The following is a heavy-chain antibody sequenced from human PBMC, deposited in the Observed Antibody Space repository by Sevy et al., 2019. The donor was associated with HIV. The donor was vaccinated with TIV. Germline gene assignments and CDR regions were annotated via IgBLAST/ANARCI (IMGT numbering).Heavy chain of an antibody. D-gene: IGHD3-10*01. CDR3: ATKGGSGPNDACDT. CDR1: GFSFSWYW. CDR2: IKQDGSEK. V-gene: IGHV3-7*01. J-gene: IGHJ3*02. Sequence: GRSLRLSCAASGFSFSWYWMSWVRQTPEKGLEWVANIKQDGSEKHYVDSVKGRFTISRDNAKNSVYLTMNILRADDTAVYYCATKGGSGPNDACDTWGHGRMVTVSS.